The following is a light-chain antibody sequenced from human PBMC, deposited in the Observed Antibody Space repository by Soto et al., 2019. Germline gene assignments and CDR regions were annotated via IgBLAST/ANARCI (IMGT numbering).Light chain of an antibody. CDR2: GNT. V-gene: IGLV1-40*01. CDR3: QSYDSSLNTYV. CDR1: SSNIGAGYD. J-gene: IGLJ1*01. Sequence: QSALTQPPSVSGAPGQRVTISCTGSSSNIGAGYDVHWYQQLPGTAPKLLIFGNTNRPSGVPDRFSGSKSDTSASLAITGLQAEDEADYYCQSYDSSLNTYVFGAGTKLTVL.